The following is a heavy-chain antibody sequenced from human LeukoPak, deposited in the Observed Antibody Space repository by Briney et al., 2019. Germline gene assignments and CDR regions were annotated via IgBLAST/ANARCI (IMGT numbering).Heavy chain of an antibody. CDR2: ISGSDDST. D-gene: IGHD3-9*01. CDR3: AKDLAVGYDILTGYPSGAVAGTPDY. J-gene: IGHJ4*02. CDR1: GFTFSTYA. V-gene: IGHV3-23*01. Sequence: GGSLRLSCAASGFTFSTYAMSWVRQAPGKGLEWVSAISGSDDSTYYADSVKGRFTISRDNSKNTLYLQMNSLRAEDTAVYYCAKDLAVGYDILTGYPSGAVAGTPDYWGQGTLVTVSS.